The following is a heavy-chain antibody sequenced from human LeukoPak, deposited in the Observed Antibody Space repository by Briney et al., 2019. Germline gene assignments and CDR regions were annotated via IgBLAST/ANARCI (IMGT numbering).Heavy chain of an antibody. V-gene: IGHV4-31*03. CDR2: IYYSGST. CDR1: GGSISSGGYY. J-gene: IGHJ4*02. D-gene: IGHD6-13*01. Sequence: PSETLSLTCTVSGGSISSGGYYWSWIRQHPGKGLEWIGYIYYSGSTYYNPSLKSRVTISVDTSKNQFSLKLSSVTAADTAVYYCARDAGIAAASLFDYWGQGTLVTVSP. CDR3: ARDAGIAAASLFDY.